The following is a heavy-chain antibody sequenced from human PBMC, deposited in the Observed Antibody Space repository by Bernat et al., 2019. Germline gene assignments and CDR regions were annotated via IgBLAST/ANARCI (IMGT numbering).Heavy chain of an antibody. Sequence: QVQLQQWGAGLLKPSETLSLTCAVYGGSFSGYYWSWIRQPPGKGLEWIGEINHSGSTNYNPSLKSRVTISVDTSKNQFSLKLSSVTAADTAVYYCRGYEEYSGQTGDYRYFDYWGQGTLVTVPS. CDR3: RGYEEYSGQTGDYRYFDY. CDR2: INHSGST. J-gene: IGHJ4*02. CDR1: GGSFSGYY. D-gene: IGHD5-12*01. V-gene: IGHV4-34*01.